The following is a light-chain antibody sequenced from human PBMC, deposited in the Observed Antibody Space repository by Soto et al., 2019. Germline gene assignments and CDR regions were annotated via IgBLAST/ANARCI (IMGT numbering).Light chain of an antibody. Sequence: DIQMTQSPSSLSASVGDRVTISCRASQSISTYLNWYRQKPGKAPELLIYAASSLESGVPSRFSGSGSGTDFTLTISNLQPEDFSSYSCQQSYSSPNTFGQGTKLEI. J-gene: IGKJ2*01. CDR1: QSISTY. CDR2: AAS. V-gene: IGKV1-39*01. CDR3: QQSYSSPNT.